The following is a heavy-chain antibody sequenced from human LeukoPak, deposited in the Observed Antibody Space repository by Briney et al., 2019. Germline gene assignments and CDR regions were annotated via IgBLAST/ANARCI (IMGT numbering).Heavy chain of an antibody. V-gene: IGHV3-7*01. Sequence: GGSLRLSCAASGFTFSSYWMSWVRQAPGKGLEWVAHIKQDGSEKYYVDSVKGRFTISRDNAKNSLYLQMNSLRAEDTAVYYCARDLSYDFWSGKEGSYFDYWGQGTLDTVSS. D-gene: IGHD3-3*01. CDR3: ARDLSYDFWSGKEGSYFDY. CDR2: IKQDGSEK. J-gene: IGHJ4*02. CDR1: GFTFSSYW.